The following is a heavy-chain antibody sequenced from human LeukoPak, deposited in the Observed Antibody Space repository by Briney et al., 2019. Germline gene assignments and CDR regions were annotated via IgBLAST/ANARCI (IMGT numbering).Heavy chain of an antibody. V-gene: IGHV1-8*01. CDR3: ARGVTYYDILTGYYVY. CDR1: GYTFTSYD. D-gene: IGHD3-9*01. J-gene: IGHJ4*02. CDR2: MNPNSGNT. Sequence: ASVKVSCKASGYTFTSYDINWVRQATGQGLEWMGWMNPNSGNTGYAQKFQGRVTMTRNTSISTAYMELSSLRSEDTAVYYCARGVTYYDILTGYYVYWGQGTLVTVSS.